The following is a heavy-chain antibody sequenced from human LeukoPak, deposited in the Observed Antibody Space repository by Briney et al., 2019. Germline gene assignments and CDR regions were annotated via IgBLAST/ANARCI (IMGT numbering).Heavy chain of an antibody. V-gene: IGHV5-51*01. CDR1: GYSFTTHW. CDR3: ARRGRLSNYFQY. J-gene: IGHJ4*02. Sequence: GESLKISCKASGYSFTTHWIGWVRQMPGKGLEWMGIIYPGDSDAIYSPSFQGQVTMSADKSISTAYLEGSSLKGSDTATYYCARRGRLSNYFQYWGQGTLVPVSS. CDR2: IYPGDSDA.